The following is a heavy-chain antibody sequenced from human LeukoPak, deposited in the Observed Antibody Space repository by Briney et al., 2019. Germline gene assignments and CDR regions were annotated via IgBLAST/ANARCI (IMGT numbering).Heavy chain of an antibody. V-gene: IGHV3-23*01. CDR2: ISGSGGST. Sequence: SGGSLRLSCAASGFTFSSYAMSWVRQAPGKGLEWVSAISGSGGSTYYADSVKGRFTISRDNSKNTLYLQMNSLRAEDTAVYYCAKGMSGSYWFSAFDIWGQGTMVTVSS. CDR3: AKGMSGSYWFSAFDI. CDR1: GFTFSSYA. J-gene: IGHJ3*02. D-gene: IGHD1-26*01.